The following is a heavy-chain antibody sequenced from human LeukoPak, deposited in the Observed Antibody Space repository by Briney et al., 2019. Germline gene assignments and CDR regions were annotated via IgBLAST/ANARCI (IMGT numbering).Heavy chain of an antibody. CDR1: GGTFISYA. J-gene: IGHJ4*02. CDR3: ASSPQLSGEGFDY. Sequence: SVKVSCKASGGTFISYAISWVRQAPGQGLEWMGGIIPIFGTANYAQKFQGRVTITADESTSTAYMELSSLRSEDTAVYYCASSPQLSGEGFDYWGQGTLVTVSS. CDR2: IIPIFGTA. V-gene: IGHV1-69*13. D-gene: IGHD3-10*02.